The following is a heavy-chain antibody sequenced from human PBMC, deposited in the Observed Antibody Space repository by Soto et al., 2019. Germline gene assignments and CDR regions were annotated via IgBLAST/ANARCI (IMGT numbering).Heavy chain of an antibody. D-gene: IGHD3-16*01. J-gene: IGHJ5*02. CDR3: ARVWGNFVANWFDP. Sequence: QVQLVESGGGAVQTGTSLRLSCAASGFTFSSYGMHWVRQAPGKGLEWVAVIWYDGSNDNYADSVKGRFTISRDNSKNTLYLQMNSLRADDTAVYYCARVWGNFVANWFDPWGQGTLVTVSA. CDR1: GFTFSSYG. V-gene: IGHV3-33*01. CDR2: IWYDGSND.